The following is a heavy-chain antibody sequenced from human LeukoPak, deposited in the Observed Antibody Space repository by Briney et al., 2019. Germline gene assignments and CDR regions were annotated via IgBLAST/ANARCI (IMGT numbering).Heavy chain of an antibody. V-gene: IGHV3-15*07. CDR1: GFTFTNAW. CDR2: IKSKTDGGTT. CDR3: AKDHYWSIDY. J-gene: IGHJ4*02. D-gene: IGHD3-3*01. Sequence: GGSLRLSCAASGFTFTNAWMNWVRQAPGKGLEWVGRIKSKTDGGTTENAAPVKGRYTISRDIAKNTLYLQMNSLRAEDTGVYYCAKDHYWSIDYWGRGTLVTVSS.